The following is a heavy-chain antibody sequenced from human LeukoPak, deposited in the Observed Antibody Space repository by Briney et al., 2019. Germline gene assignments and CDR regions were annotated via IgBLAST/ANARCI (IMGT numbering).Heavy chain of an antibody. CDR2: ITGSGGST. Sequence: GGSLRLSCAASGFTFSSCAMNWVRQAPGKGLEWVSVITGSGGSTYYADSVKGRFTISRDNSKNTLSLQMNSLRAEDTAVYYCAKGRFDGMGLLDYWGQGTLVTVSS. J-gene: IGHJ4*02. V-gene: IGHV3-23*01. CDR1: GFTFSSCA. CDR3: AKGRFDGMGLLDY. D-gene: IGHD1-1*01.